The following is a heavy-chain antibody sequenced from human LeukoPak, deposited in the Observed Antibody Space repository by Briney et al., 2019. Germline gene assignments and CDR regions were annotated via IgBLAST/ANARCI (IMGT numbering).Heavy chain of an antibody. CDR1: GYSFTSYW. J-gene: IGHJ6*02. Sequence: GESLKISCKGSGYSFTSYWIGWVRQMPGKGLEWMGIIYPGDSDTRYSPSFQGQVTISADKSISTAYLQWSSLKASDTAMYYCARHFSLGSSGWYPNYYYYGMDVWGQGTTVTVSS. D-gene: IGHD6-19*01. CDR3: ARHFSLGSSGWYPNYYYYGMDV. CDR2: IYPGDSDT. V-gene: IGHV5-51*01.